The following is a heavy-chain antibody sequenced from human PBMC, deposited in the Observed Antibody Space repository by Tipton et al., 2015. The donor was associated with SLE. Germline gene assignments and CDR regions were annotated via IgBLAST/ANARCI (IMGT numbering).Heavy chain of an antibody. V-gene: IGHV1-2*02. CDR2: INPDSGGT. Sequence: QLVQSGPEVKKPGASVKVSCKASGYTFTDHYIHWVRQAPGQGLEWMGWINPDSGGTNYPQKFQGRVAMTSDTSISTAYMELSDLPSDDTAVYYCARVCLPAMTAEDLFDPWGQGTLVTVSS. CDR3: ARVCLPAMTAEDLFDP. J-gene: IGHJ5*02. D-gene: IGHD2-2*01. CDR1: GYTFTDHY.